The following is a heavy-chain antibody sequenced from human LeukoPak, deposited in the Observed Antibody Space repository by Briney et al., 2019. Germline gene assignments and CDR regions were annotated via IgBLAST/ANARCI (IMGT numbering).Heavy chain of an antibody. J-gene: IGHJ4*02. CDR1: GFTFSRYG. V-gene: IGHV3-23*01. CDR3: AKDLFAGDSVAGYFDY. Sequence: GGSLGLSCAASGFTFSRYGMSWVRQAPGKGLEWVSIISGSGGTTKYVDSVQGRFTISRDNSKNTVYLQMNSLRVEDTAVYYCAKDLFAGDSVAGYFDYWGQGTLVTVSS. D-gene: IGHD6-19*01. CDR2: ISGSGGTT.